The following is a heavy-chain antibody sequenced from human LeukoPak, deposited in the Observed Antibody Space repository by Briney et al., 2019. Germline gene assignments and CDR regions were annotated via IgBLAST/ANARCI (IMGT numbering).Heavy chain of an antibody. CDR2: IYYSGST. Sequence: SETLSLTCTVSGGSISSHYWSWIRQPPGKGLAWIGYIYYSGSTNYNPSLKSRVTISVDTSKNQFSLKLSSVTAADTAVYYCARGGDPTLLYGSGSCFDYWGQGTLVTVSS. D-gene: IGHD3-10*01. J-gene: IGHJ4*02. CDR1: GGSISSHY. V-gene: IGHV4-59*11. CDR3: ARGGDPTLLYGSGSCFDY.